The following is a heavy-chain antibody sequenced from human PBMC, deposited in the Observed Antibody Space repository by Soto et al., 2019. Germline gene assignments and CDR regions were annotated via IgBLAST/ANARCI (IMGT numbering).Heavy chain of an antibody. J-gene: IGHJ5*02. V-gene: IGHV3-11*01. CDR3: ARESSSTSANWFDP. CDR1: GFTFSAYY. D-gene: IGHD2-2*01. CDR2: IGSSGSPI. Sequence: PGGSLRLSCAASGFTFSAYYMTWIRQAPGKGLEWVSYIGSSGSPIYHADSVKGRFTISRDNAKNSLFLQMNSLRAEDTAVYYSARESSSTSANWFDPWGQGTLVTISS.